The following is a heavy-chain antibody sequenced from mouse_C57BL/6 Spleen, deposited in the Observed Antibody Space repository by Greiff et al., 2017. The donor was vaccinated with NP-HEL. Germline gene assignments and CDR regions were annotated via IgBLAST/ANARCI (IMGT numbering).Heavy chain of an antibody. CDR2: INYDGSST. CDR1: GFTFSDYY. D-gene: IGHD2-4*01. CDR3: AREGDYGWFAY. J-gene: IGHJ3*01. V-gene: IGHV5-16*01. Sequence: EVKLMESEGGLVQPGSSMKLSCTASGFTFSDYYMAWVRQVPEKGLEWVANINYDGSSTYYLDSLKSRFIISRDNAKNILYLQMSSLKSEDTATYYCAREGDYGWFAYWGQGTLVTVSA.